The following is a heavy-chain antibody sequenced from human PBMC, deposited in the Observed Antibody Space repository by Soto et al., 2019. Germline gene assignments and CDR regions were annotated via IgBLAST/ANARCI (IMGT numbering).Heavy chain of an antibody. CDR2: IYTSGST. CDR1: GGSISSYF. J-gene: IGHJ3*02. Sequence: PSETLSLTCTVSGGSISSYFCSWIRQPAGKGLEWIGRIYTSGSTNYNPSLKSRVTMSVDTSKNQFSLKLSSVTAADTAVYYCARESTMVTLRTFDIWGQGTMVT. V-gene: IGHV4-4*07. CDR3: ARESTMVTLRTFDI. D-gene: IGHD4-4*01.